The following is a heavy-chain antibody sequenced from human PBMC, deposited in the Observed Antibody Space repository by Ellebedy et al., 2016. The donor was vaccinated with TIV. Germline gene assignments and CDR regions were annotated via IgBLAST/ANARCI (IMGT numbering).Heavy chain of an antibody. CDR3: ARVDGYCSGGSCSVDS. V-gene: IGHV3-48*01. D-gene: IGHD2-15*01. CDR1: GFTFSSYA. CDR2: ISSSSSTI. Sequence: GESLKISCAASGFTFSSYAMSWVRQAPGKGLELVSYISSSSSTIYYADSVKGRSTISRDNAKNSLYLQMNSLRAEDTAVYYCARVDGYCSGGSCSVDSWGQGTLVTVSS. J-gene: IGHJ4*02.